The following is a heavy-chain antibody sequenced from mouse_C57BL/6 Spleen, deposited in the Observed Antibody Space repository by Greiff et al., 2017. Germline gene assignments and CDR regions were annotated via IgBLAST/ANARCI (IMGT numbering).Heavy chain of an antibody. CDR1: GYTFTSYG. Sequence: VKLMESGAELARPGASVKLSCKASGYTFTSYGISWVKQRTGQGLEWIGEIYPRSGNTYYNEKFKGKATLTADKSSSTAYMELRSLTSEDSAVYCCTRGTSYYYGSSYVWGQGTTLTVSS. J-gene: IGHJ2*01. V-gene: IGHV1-81*01. CDR3: TRGTSYYYGSSYV. D-gene: IGHD1-1*01. CDR2: IYPRSGNT.